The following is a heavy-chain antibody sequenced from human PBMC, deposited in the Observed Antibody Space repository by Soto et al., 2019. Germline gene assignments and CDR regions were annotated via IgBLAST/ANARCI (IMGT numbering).Heavy chain of an antibody. V-gene: IGHV1-3*01. CDR1: GYTFTCYA. Sequence: ASVKVSCKASGYTFTCYAMYLVRHAPGQRLEWMGWINAGNGNTKYSQKFQGRVTITRDTSASTAYMELSSLRSEDTAVYYCARSIVVVTALDYWGQRTLVTVSS. D-gene: IGHD2-21*02. J-gene: IGHJ4*02. CDR3: ARSIVVVTALDY. CDR2: INAGNGNT.